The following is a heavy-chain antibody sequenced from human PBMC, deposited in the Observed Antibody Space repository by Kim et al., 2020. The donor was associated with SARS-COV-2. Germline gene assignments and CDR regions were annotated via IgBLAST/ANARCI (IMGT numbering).Heavy chain of an antibody. V-gene: IGHV3-33*06. CDR3: AKVDSSGYFDY. J-gene: IGHJ4*02. CDR1: GFTFSTNG. Sequence: GGSLRLSCAASGFTFSTNGMHWVRQAPGKGLEWVAGIWYDGIKKYYADSVEGRFTISRDNSKRTLYLQMNSLRAEDTALYYCAKVDSSGYFDYWGQGTLVIVSS. CDR2: IWYDGIKK. D-gene: IGHD3-22*01.